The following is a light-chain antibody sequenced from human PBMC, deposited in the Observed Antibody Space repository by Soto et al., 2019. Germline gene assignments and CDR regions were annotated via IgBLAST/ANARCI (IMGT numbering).Light chain of an antibody. CDR1: QGISTW. V-gene: IGKV1D-12*01. J-gene: IGKJ4*01. CDR3: XQAKSFPLT. CDR2: AAS. Sequence: DIQMTQSPSSVSASVGDRVTITCRASQGISTWLAWYQQRPGKAPKLLIYAASNLQSGVPSSFSGSGSGTDFTLTISSLQPEDXAXYXXXQAKSFPLTFGGGTKVEIK.